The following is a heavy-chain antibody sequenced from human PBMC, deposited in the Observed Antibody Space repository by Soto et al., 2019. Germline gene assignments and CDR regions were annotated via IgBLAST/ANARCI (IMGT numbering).Heavy chain of an antibody. CDR3: ARGWRFDP. J-gene: IGHJ5*02. Sequence: PSETLSLTCGVYGGSFSCYQWNWIRQSLGQGLEWIGEINHSGTTKYNPSLESRINLSVDTSKKQFSLKMFSVTAADTAIYYCARGWRFDPWGQGTQVTVSS. V-gene: IGHV4-34*01. D-gene: IGHD1-1*01. CDR1: GGSFSCYQ. CDR2: INHSGTT.